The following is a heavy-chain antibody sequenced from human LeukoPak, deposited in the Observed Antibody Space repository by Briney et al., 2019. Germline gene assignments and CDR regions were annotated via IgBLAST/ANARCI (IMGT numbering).Heavy chain of an antibody. Sequence: SETLSLTCTVSGGSISSYYWSWIRQSPGKGLEWIGYIYYDGNTNYNPSLKSRVTISLDTSRNQFSLEMSSVTAADTAVYYCVRHVLFYYYYYYMDVWGTGTTVTVSS. CDR1: GGSISSYY. J-gene: IGHJ6*03. CDR2: IYYDGNT. V-gene: IGHV4-59*08. CDR3: VRHVLFYYYYYYMDV. D-gene: IGHD2-21*01.